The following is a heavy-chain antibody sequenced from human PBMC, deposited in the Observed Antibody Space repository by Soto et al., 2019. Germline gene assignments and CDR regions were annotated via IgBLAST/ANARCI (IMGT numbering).Heavy chain of an antibody. CDR1: GGSTSSSLYH. V-gene: IGHV4-61*05. D-gene: IGHD3-10*01. CDR3: ARQGFGVLHGLVDV. J-gene: IGHJ6*02. CDR2: IYYIAYT. Sequence: SETLSLTCTVSGGSTSSSLYHWVWIRQPPGKGLEWIGYIYYIAYTSYNPSLKGRVSISVDTSKNQFSLTLTSVTAADTAVYYCARQGFGVLHGLVDVWGQGTTVTVSS.